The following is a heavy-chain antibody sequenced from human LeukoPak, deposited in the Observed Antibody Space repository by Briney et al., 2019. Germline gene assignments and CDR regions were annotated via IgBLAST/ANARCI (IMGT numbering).Heavy chain of an antibody. D-gene: IGHD3-9*01. CDR2: VNPNSGGA. J-gene: IGHJ5*02. CDR1: GYIFTDSY. Sequence: GASVKVSCKASGYIFTDSYLHWVRQAPGQGLEWMGWVNPNSGGAKYTQKFQGRVTMTTDTSIATAYMELSSLISDDTAVYYCTRDSVAATGRLDPWGQGTLVTVSS. V-gene: IGHV1-2*02. CDR3: TRDSVAATGRLDP.